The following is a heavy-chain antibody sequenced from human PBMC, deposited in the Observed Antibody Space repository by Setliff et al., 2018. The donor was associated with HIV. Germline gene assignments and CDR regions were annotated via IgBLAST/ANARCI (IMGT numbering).Heavy chain of an antibody. J-gene: IGHJ2*01. Sequence: GESLKISCAASGFTFSSYSMNWVRQAPGKGLEWVSSISSSTSYIYYADSVKGRFTISRDNAKNSLYLQMNSLRAEDTAVYYCARDQRWLQQADWYFDLWGRGTLVTVSS. V-gene: IGHV3-21*01. CDR2: ISSSTSYI. CDR3: ARDQRWLQQADWYFDL. CDR1: GFTFSSYS. D-gene: IGHD5-12*01.